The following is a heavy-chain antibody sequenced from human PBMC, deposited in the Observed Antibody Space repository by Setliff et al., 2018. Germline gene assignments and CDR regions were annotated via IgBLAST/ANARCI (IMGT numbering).Heavy chain of an antibody. J-gene: IGHJ4*02. CDR3: ARYSSGWFFDY. CDR2: IKPDGSEK. Sequence: GSLRLSCAASGFTFSNCWVSWVRQAPGKGLEWVASIKPDGSEKYYVDSVKGRFTISRDNAKNSLYLQMNSLRAEDTAVYYCARYSSGWFFDYWGQGTPVTVSS. D-gene: IGHD6-19*01. CDR1: GFTFSNCW. V-gene: IGHV3-7*01.